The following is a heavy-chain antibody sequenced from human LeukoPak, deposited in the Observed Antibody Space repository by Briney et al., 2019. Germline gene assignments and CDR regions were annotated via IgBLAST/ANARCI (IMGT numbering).Heavy chain of an antibody. CDR2: IYHSGST. CDR3: ARWGEYSSSWYAYFQH. J-gene: IGHJ1*01. D-gene: IGHD6-13*01. CDR1: GGSISSSNW. V-gene: IGHV4-4*02. Sequence: SGTLSLTCAVSGGSISSSNWWSWVRQPPGKGLEWIGEIYHSGSTNYNPSLKSRVTISVDKSKNQFSLKLSSVTAADTAVYYCARWGEYSSSWYAYFQHWGQGTLVTVSS.